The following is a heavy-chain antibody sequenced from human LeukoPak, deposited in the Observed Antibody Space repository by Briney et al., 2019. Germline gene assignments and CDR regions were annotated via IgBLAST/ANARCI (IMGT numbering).Heavy chain of an antibody. Sequence: GGSLRLSCAASGFTFSSNWMHWVRQAPGKGLEWLSYISSTSNPIYYADSVKGRFTISRDNAKNSLYLQMNSLRDEDTAVYYCARAGVGARFEDYWGQGTLVTVSS. D-gene: IGHD1-26*01. CDR1: GFTFSSNW. V-gene: IGHV3-48*02. J-gene: IGHJ4*02. CDR2: ISSTSNPI. CDR3: ARAGVGARFEDY.